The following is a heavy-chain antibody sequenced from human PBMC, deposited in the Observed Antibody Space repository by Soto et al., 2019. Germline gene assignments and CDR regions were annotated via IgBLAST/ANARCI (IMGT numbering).Heavy chain of an antibody. J-gene: IGHJ4*02. Sequence: GSLRLSCAASGFTFSSYSMNWVRQAPGKGLEWVSSISSSSSYIYYADSVKGRFTISRDNAKNSLYLQMNSLRAEDTAVYYCARPGMGSGCSGGSCYSYYFDYWGQGTLVTVSS. CDR3: ARPGMGSGCSGGSCYSYYFDY. V-gene: IGHV3-21*01. D-gene: IGHD2-15*01. CDR2: ISSSSSYI. CDR1: GFTFSSYS.